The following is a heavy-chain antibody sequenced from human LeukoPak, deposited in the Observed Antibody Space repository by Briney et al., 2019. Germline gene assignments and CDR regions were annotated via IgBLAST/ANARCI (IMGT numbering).Heavy chain of an antibody. CDR3: ARGGITMITDAFDI. D-gene: IGHD3-22*01. V-gene: IGHV3-21*01. CDR1: GFTFSSYS. CDR2: ISSSSSYI. J-gene: IGHJ3*02. Sequence: GGSLRLSCAASGFTFSSYSMNWVRQAPGKGLEWVSSISSSSSYIYYADSVKGRFTISRDNAKNSLYLQMNSLRAEDTAVYYCARGGITMITDAFDIWGQGTMVTVSS.